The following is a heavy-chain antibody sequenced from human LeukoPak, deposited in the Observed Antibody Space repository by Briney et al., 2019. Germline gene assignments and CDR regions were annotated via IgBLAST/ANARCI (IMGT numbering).Heavy chain of an antibody. J-gene: IGHJ6*02. CDR3: ARDAPTGIQLWWGPYGMDD. CDR1: GGSISSYY. CDR2: IYYSGST. D-gene: IGHD5-18*01. V-gene: IGHV4-59*01. Sequence: SETLSLTCTVSGGSISSYYWSWIRRPPGKGLEWIGYIYYSGSTNYNPSLKSRVTISVDTSKNQFSLKLSSVTAADTAVYYCARDAPTGIQLWWGPYGMDDWGQGTTVTVSS.